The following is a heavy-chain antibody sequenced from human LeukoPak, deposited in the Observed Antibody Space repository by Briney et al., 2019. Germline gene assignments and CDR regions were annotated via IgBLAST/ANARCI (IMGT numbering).Heavy chain of an antibody. D-gene: IGHD6-13*01. Sequence: PGGSLRLSCAPSGYTFTIDAVHWVRHAPEKGLEYVSAISSNGGLTYYTHSEKGRFTISRDNSKNTLFLQMGSLRAEDMAVYYCARDGGQQLVVSLVHYYCGMDGWGQGTTVTVSS. CDR1: GYTFTIDA. CDR2: ISSNGGLT. J-gene: IGHJ6*02. V-gene: IGHV3-64*01. CDR3: ARDGGQQLVVSLVHYYCGMDG.